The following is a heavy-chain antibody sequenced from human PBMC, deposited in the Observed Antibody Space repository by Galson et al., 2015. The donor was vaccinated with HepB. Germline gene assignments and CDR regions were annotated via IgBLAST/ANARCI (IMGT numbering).Heavy chain of an antibody. Sequence: SLRLSCAASGFTFSSFWMTWVRQAPGKGLEWVANIKQDGSDKYYVDSVKGRFTISRDNAKNSLYLQMNSLRAEDTAVYYCASGRGWLQPLDYWGQGTLVSVSS. CDR1: GFTFSSFW. V-gene: IGHV3-7*01. CDR2: IKQDGSDK. CDR3: ASGRGWLQPLDY. D-gene: IGHD5-24*01. J-gene: IGHJ4*02.